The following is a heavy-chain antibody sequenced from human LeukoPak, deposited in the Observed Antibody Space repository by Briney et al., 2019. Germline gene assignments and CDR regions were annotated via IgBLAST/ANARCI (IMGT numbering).Heavy chain of an antibody. CDR1: GFTFSSYS. D-gene: IGHD2-2*01. J-gene: IGHJ4*02. Sequence: GGSLRLSCAASGFTFSSYSMNWVRQAPGKGLEWVSYISSSASIIYYSDSVKGRFTISRDNAKNSLYLQMNSLRAEDTAIYYCARETDSTLFDYWGQGTLVTVSS. V-gene: IGHV3-48*04. CDR3: ARETDSTLFDY. CDR2: ISSSASII.